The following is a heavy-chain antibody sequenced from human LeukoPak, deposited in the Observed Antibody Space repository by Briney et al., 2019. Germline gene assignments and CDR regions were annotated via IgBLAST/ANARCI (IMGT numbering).Heavy chain of an antibody. CDR2: INPNRGGA. V-gene: IGHV1-2*02. CDR1: GYTFTRYY. D-gene: IGHD3-10*01. Sequence: ALVKVSCKASGYTFTRYYMHWVRRAAGQGREWRGWINPNRGGANYAQKLQARVTITRDTSISTAYMELSRLRSDDTAVYYCARDTFSISGEGPCPFDYWGEGTLVTVSS. J-gene: IGHJ4*02. CDR3: ARDTFSISGEGPCPFDY.